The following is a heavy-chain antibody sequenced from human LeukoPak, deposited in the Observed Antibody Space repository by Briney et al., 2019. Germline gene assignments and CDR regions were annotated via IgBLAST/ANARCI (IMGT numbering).Heavy chain of an antibody. Sequence: PSETLSLTCTVSGGSISSSNYYWGWIRQPPGKGLEWIASIYYSGSTYYNPSLNSRVTISVDTSKNQFSLKLSSVTAADTAVYYCARRPTGTDAFDIWGQGTMVTVSS. CDR3: ARRPTGTDAFDI. V-gene: IGHV4-39*07. CDR1: GGSISSSNYY. D-gene: IGHD4-17*01. CDR2: IYYSGST. J-gene: IGHJ3*02.